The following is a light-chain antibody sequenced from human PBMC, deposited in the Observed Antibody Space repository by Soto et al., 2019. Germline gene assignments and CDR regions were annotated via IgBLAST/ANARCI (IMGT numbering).Light chain of an antibody. Sequence: QSALTQPPSVSVAPGQKVTISCSGSSSNIGNNYVSWYQQLPGTVPKLLIYDNNKRPSGIPDRFSGSKSGTSTTLGITGLQTGDEADYYCGTWDSSLSAYVFGTGTKVTV. CDR1: SSNIGNNY. CDR2: DNN. V-gene: IGLV1-51*01. CDR3: GTWDSSLSAYV. J-gene: IGLJ1*01.